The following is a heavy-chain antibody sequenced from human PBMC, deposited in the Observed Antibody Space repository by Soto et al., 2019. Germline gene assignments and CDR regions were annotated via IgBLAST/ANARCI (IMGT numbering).Heavy chain of an antibody. CDR3: TRYLQYCSSTSCYITYYYMDV. V-gene: IGHV3-49*03. D-gene: IGHD2-2*02. Sequence: GGSLRLSCTASGFTFGDYAMSWFRQAPGKGLEWVGFIRSKAYGGTTEYAASVKGRFTISRDDSKSIAYLQMNSLKTEDTAVYYCTRYLQYCSSTSCYITYYYMDVWGKGTTVTVSS. CDR1: GFTFGDYA. J-gene: IGHJ6*03. CDR2: IRSKAYGGTT.